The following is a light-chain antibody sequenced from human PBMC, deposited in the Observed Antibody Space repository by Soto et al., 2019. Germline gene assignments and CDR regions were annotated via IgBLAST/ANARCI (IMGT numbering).Light chain of an antibody. J-gene: IGKJ2*01. CDR2: AAS. Sequence: EVVMTQSPATLSVSPGERVTLSCRANQTISNTLAWYQQKPGQAPRLLIYAASTRATGVPARFSGSGSGTEFTLTISSLQSEDFTVYYCQQRSNWPYTFGQGTKLDIK. CDR3: QQRSNWPYT. CDR1: QTISNT. V-gene: IGKV3-15*01.